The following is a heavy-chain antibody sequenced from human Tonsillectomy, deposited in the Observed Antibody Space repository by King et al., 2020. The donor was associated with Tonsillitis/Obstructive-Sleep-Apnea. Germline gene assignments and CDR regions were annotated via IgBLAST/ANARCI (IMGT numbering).Heavy chain of an antibody. Sequence: QLQESGPGLVKPSETLSLTCTVSGASIISTIYYWGWIRQPPGKGLEWIGTNYHLETTYYNPSLKSRVTISVDTSKNQFSLKLSSVTAADTAVYYCARLTDADAFRIWGQGTMVTVSS. CDR2: NYHLETT. CDR1: GASIISTIYY. V-gene: IGHV4-39*01. CDR3: ARLTDADAFRI. J-gene: IGHJ3*02.